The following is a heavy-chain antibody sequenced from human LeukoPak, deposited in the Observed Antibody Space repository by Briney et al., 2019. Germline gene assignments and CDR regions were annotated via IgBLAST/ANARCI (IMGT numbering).Heavy chain of an antibody. CDR2: IDPSGIS. V-gene: IGHV4-34*01. CDR3: ARGRSYEYGDYDY. CDR1: GGAFSGYS. J-gene: IGHJ4*02. Sequence: SETLSLTCAVYGGAFSGYSWSWIRQPPDKGLEWIGEIDPSGISNYNPSLKNRVTISVDTSKNQFSLNVNSVTAADTGTYYCARGRSYEYGDYDYWGQGTLVTVSS. D-gene: IGHD4-17*01.